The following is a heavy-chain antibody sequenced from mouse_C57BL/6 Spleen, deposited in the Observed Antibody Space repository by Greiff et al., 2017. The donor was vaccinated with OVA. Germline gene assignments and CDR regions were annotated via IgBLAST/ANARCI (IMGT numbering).Heavy chain of an antibody. Sequence: QVQLQQPGAQLVRPGTSVKLSCKASGYTFTSYWMHWVKQRPGQGLEWIGVIDPSDSYTNYNQKFKGKATLTVDTSSSTAYMQLSSLTSEDSAVYYCARSPYYGSSPYAMDYWGQGTSVTVSS. J-gene: IGHJ4*01. CDR3: ARSPYYGSSPYAMDY. V-gene: IGHV1-59*01. CDR2: IDPSDSYT. D-gene: IGHD1-1*01. CDR1: GYTFTSYW.